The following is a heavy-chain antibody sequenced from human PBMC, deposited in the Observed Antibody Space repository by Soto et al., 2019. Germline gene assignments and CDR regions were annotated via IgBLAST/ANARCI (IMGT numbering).Heavy chain of an antibody. Sequence: SETLSLTCTVSGGSISSGGYYWSWIRQHPGKGLEWIGYIYYSGSTYYNPSLKSRVTISVDTSKNQFSLKLSSVTAADTAVYYCARMLAGQWLVFDYWGQGTLVTVSS. J-gene: IGHJ4*02. CDR2: IYYSGST. V-gene: IGHV4-31*03. D-gene: IGHD6-19*01. CDR3: ARMLAGQWLVFDY. CDR1: GGSISSGGYY.